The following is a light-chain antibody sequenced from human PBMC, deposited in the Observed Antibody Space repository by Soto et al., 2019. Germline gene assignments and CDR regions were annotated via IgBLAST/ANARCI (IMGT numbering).Light chain of an antibody. Sequence: QSALTQPASVSGSPGQSITISCTGTSSDVGGYNYVSWYQQHPGKAPKLMIYDVSNRPSGVSNRFSGSKSGNTASLTLSGLQAEDEADYYCSSYTSSSTNWVFGGGTKLTVL. CDR1: SSDVGGYNY. CDR2: DVS. V-gene: IGLV2-14*01. CDR3: SSYTSSSTNWV. J-gene: IGLJ3*02.